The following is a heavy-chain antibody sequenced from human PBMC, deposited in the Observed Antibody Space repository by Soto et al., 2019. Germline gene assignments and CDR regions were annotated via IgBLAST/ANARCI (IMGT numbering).Heavy chain of an antibody. CDR1: GFSLSNARMG. J-gene: IGHJ4*02. V-gene: IGHV2-26*01. Sequence: SGPTGEPTETLTLTCTVSGFSLSNARMGVSWIRQPPGKALEWLAHIFSNDEKSYSTSLKSRLTISKDTSKSQVVLTMTNMDPVDTATYYCARNPTRGIALDYWGQGTLVTVSS. CDR3: ARNPTRGIALDY. D-gene: IGHD6-13*01. CDR2: IFSNDEK.